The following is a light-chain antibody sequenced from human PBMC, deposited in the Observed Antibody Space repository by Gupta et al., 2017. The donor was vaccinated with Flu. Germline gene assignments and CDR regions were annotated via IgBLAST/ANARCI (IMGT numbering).Light chain of an antibody. J-gene: IGLJ3*02. Sequence: QSVLTQPPSVSAAAGQKVTISCSGNNSNIGNHYVSWYQQLPGTAPKLLIYDNNRRPAGIPDRFSGSKSGTSATLSITGLQTGDEADYYCGTGDTSLTCVFGGGTKLTVL. V-gene: IGLV1-51*01. CDR1: NSNIGNHY. CDR3: GTGDTSLTCV. CDR2: DNN.